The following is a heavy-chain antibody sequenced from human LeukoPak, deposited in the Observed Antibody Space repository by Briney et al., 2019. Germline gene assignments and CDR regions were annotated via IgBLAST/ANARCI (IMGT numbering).Heavy chain of an antibody. CDR3: AREEDTAMATFQAY. D-gene: IGHD5-18*01. CDR1: GFTFSSYA. J-gene: IGHJ4*02. V-gene: IGHV3-48*04. CDR2: ISSSGSTI. Sequence: GGSLRLSCAASGFTFSSYAMSWVRQAPGKGLEWVSYISSSGSTIYYADSVKGRFTISRDNAKNSLYLQMNSLRAEDTAVYYCAREEDTAMATFQAYWGQGTLVTVSS.